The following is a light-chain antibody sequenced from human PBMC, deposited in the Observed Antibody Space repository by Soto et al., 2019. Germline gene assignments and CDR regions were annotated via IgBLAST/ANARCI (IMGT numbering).Light chain of an antibody. V-gene: IGKV1-5*03. Sequence: DIKMTQSPSTLSASVGDRVTITCRASQSISSWLAWYQQKPGKAPKLLIYKASSLESGVSSRFSGSGSGTEFTLTISSLQPDDFSTYYCQQYNSYPYTFGQGTKLEIK. CDR1: QSISSW. CDR2: KAS. J-gene: IGKJ2*01. CDR3: QQYNSYPYT.